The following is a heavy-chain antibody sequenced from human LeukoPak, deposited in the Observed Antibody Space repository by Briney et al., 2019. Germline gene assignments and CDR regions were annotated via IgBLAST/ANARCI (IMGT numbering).Heavy chain of an antibody. CDR3: ARGKRGYSSSWYDY. V-gene: IGHV4-34*01. Sequence: SETLSLTCAVYGGSFSGYYWSWIRQPPGKGLEWIGEINHSGSTNYNPSLKSRVTISVDTSKNQFSLKLSSVTAADTAVYYCARGKRGYSSSWYDYWGQGTLVTLSA. CDR2: INHSGST. D-gene: IGHD6-13*01. J-gene: IGHJ4*02. CDR1: GGSFSGYY.